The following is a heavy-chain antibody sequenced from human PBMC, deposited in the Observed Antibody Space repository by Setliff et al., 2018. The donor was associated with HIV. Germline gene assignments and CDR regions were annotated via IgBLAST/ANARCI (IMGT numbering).Heavy chain of an antibody. CDR1: GDFSNIQW. CDR2: IHHSGTT. D-gene: IGHD2-15*01. V-gene: IGHV4-59*11. CDR3: ATYSAGEGGRGH. J-gene: IGHJ4*02. Sequence: SETLSLTCTVSGDFSNIQWWTWMRQSPGLGLQWIGSIHHSGTTHYNPSLSSRVTISFDASKKYFSLKLTSVTAADTAMYYCATYSAGEGGRGHWGQGTLVTVSS.